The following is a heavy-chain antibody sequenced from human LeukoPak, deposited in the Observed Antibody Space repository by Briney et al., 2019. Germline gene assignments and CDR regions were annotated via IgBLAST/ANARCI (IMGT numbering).Heavy chain of an antibody. D-gene: IGHD1-26*01. CDR2: IVGSDGSS. CDR1: GFIFSSYV. CDR3: ARVDSGNYDY. J-gene: IGHJ4*02. Sequence: GGSLRLSCAASGFIFSSYVMSWVRQAPGKGLEYVSSIVGSDGSSYYAASVNARFTISRDNSKTTLFLQMNSLRVEDTAVYYCARVDSGNYDYWGQGTLLTVSS. V-gene: IGHV3-23*01.